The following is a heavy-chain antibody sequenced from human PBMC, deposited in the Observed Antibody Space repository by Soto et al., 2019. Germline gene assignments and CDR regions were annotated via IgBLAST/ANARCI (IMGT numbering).Heavy chain of an antibody. J-gene: IGHJ3*02. CDR2: ISGSGGST. V-gene: IGHV3-23*01. CDR3: AKVSLGVVTAAGAFDI. Sequence: GGTLRLACTASGFTFSSYAMSWVRQAPGKGLEWVSAISGSGGSTYYADSVKGRFTISRDNSKNTLYLQMNSLRAEDTAVYYCAKVSLGVVTAAGAFDIWGQGTMVTVSS. D-gene: IGHD2-21*02. CDR1: GFTFSSYA.